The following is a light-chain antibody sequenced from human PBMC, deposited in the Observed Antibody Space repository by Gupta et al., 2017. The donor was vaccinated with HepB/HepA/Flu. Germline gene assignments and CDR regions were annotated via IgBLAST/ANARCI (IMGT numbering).Light chain of an antibody. J-gene: IGLJ2*01. V-gene: IGLV3-21*03. CDR1: NIGNKR. Sequence: YVVTHPPSEPEAPGKTARLIGGGDNIGNKRVHWYQQKPGQAPLLVVFDNNDRPSEIPERFSGSNSGNTATLAISRVEAGDEAAYYCQVWNSNTSHVVFGGGTELTVL. CDR2: DNN. CDR3: QVWNSNTSHVV.